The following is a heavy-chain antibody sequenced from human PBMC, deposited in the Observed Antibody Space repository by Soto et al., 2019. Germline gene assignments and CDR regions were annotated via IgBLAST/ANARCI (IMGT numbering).Heavy chain of an antibody. CDR2: ISAHNGNT. V-gene: IGHV1-18*01. CDR3: ARGRYGDY. D-gene: IGHD1-1*01. CDR1: GYAFTTYG. Sequence: QVHLVQSGAEVKKPGASVKVSCQASGYAFTTYGITWVRQAPGQGLEWMGWISAHNGNTNYAQKLQGRVTVTRDTSTSTAYMELRSLRSDDTAVYYSARGRYGDYWGQGDLVTVSS. J-gene: IGHJ4*02.